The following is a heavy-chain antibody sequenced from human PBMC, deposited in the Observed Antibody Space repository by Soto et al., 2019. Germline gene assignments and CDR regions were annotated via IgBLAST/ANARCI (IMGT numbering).Heavy chain of an antibody. D-gene: IGHD1-26*01. CDR2: ISGSGGST. Sequence: GGSLRLSCAASGFTFSSYAMRWVRQAPGKGLEWVSAISGSGGSTYYADSVKGRFTISRDNSKNTLYLQMNSLRAEDTAVYYCWRRGSGSQYAYWGQGTLVIGS. V-gene: IGHV3-23*01. CDR1: GFTFSSYA. J-gene: IGHJ1*01. CDR3: WRRGSGSQYAY.